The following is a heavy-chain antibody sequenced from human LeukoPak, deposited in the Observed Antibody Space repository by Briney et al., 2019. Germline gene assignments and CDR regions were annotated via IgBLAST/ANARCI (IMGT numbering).Heavy chain of an antibody. Sequence: PGRSLRLSCAASGFTFSSYGMHWVRQAPGKGLEWVAVIWYDGSNKYYADSVKGRFTISRDNSKNTLYLQMNSLRTEDTAVYYCAREGHSDLLTGYSPVEYYYYYMDVWGKGTTVTVSS. V-gene: IGHV3-33*01. J-gene: IGHJ6*03. CDR3: AREGHSDLLTGYSPVEYYYYYMDV. CDR1: GFTFSSYG. CDR2: IWYDGSNK. D-gene: IGHD3-9*01.